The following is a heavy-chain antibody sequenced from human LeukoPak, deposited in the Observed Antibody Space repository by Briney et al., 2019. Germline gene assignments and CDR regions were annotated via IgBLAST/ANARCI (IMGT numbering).Heavy chain of an antibody. Sequence: GGSLRLSCAASGFIFRIYGMHWVGQAPGKGLEWVAGISYDGSNKYYADSVKGRFTISRDNSKNTLYLQMNSLRAEDTAVYYCAKGEDGYNPNPDAFDIWGQGTMVTVSS. D-gene: IGHD5-24*01. CDR1: GFIFRIYG. CDR3: AKGEDGYNPNPDAFDI. J-gene: IGHJ3*02. V-gene: IGHV3-30*18. CDR2: ISYDGSNK.